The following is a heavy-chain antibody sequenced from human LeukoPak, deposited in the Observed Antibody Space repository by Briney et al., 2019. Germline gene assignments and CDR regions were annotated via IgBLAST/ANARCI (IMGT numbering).Heavy chain of an antibody. V-gene: IGHV1-18*01. D-gene: IGHD2-2*01. CDR3: ARVRFYIVVVPAAVAGNWFGP. CDR1: GGTFSSYA. J-gene: IGHJ5*02. Sequence: GASVKVSCKASGGTFSSYAISWVRQAPGQGLEWMGWISAYNGNTNYAQKLQGRVTMTTDTSTSTAYMELRSLRSDDTAVYYCARVRFYIVVVPAAVAGNWFGPWGQGTLVTVSS. CDR2: ISAYNGNT.